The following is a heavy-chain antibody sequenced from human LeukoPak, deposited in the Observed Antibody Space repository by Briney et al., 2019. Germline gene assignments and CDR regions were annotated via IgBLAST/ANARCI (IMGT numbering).Heavy chain of an antibody. Sequence: GSLRLSCAASGFTASGTYMSWVRQAPGKGLEWVSIIYTGDSTYYADSVKGRFTISRDNSKNTLYLQMNSLRPEDTAVYYCAKRGPVVYDLWGQGTLVTVSS. V-gene: IGHV3-66*02. CDR2: IYTGDST. CDR3: AKRGPVVYDL. J-gene: IGHJ4*02. CDR1: GFTASGTY.